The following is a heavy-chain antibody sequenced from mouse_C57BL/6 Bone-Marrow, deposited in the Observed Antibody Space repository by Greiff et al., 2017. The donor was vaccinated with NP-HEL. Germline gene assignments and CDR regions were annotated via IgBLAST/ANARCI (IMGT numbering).Heavy chain of an antibody. V-gene: IGHV1-54*01. Sequence: QVQLQQSGAELVRPGTSVKVSCKASGYAFTNYLIEWVKQRPGQGLEWIGEINPGSGGTNYNEKFKGKATLTADKSSSTAYMQLSSLTSGVSAVYFCASFYSGSSDAMDYWGQGTSVTVSS. CDR1: GYAFTNYL. CDR2: INPGSGGT. CDR3: ASFYSGSSDAMDY. D-gene: IGHD1-1*01. J-gene: IGHJ4*01.